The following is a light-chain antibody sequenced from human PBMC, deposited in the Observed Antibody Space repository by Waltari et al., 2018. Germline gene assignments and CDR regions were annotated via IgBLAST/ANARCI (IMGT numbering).Light chain of an antibody. V-gene: IGLV1-47*01. CDR2: KNN. Sequence: TQPPSASGTPGQKVTISCNGSSSNIGSNYVYWYQQLPGTAPKLLIFKNNQRPSGVPDRFSDSKSGTSASLAINGLRSEDEADYYCAAWDDSLSGLVLGGGTKVTVL. CDR3: AAWDDSLSGLV. J-gene: IGLJ3*02. CDR1: SSNIGSNY.